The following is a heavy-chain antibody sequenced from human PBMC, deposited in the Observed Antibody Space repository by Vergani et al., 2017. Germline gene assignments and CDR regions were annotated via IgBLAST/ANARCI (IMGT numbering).Heavy chain of an antibody. Sequence: EVQLLQSGGGVIQPGGSVRLSCAASGFTFSAYPMTWVRQAPGKGLEWVSAISARYPSTYSVKGRFTISRDNSKNMLYLQMNSLRAEDTAVYYCARLSYDTTPYLQGGYDCWGQGTLVSVSS. D-gene: IGHD3-22*01. CDR2: ISARYPST. CDR1: GFTFSAYP. J-gene: IGHJ4*02. CDR3: ARLSYDTTPYLQGGYDC. V-gene: IGHV3-23*01.